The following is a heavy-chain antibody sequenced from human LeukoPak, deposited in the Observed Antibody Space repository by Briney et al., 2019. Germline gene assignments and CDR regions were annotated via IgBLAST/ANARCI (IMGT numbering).Heavy chain of an antibody. J-gene: IGHJ4*02. D-gene: IGHD3-3*01. CDR1: GFTFSSYW. Sequence: GSLRLSCAASGFTFSSYWMSWVRQAPGKGLEWIGQISPSRNTNYNPSLKSRVTISVDTSKKQFSLKLSSVTAADTAVYYCARRYDFWSGYPPPLDYWGQGTLVTVSS. V-gene: IGHV4-34*08. CDR3: ARRYDFWSGYPPPLDY. CDR2: ISPSRNT.